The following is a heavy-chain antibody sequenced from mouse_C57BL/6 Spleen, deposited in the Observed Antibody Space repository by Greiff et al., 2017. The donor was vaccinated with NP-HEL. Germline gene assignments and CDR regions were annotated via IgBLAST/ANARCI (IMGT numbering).Heavy chain of an antibody. CDR1: GYAFSSYW. V-gene: IGHV1-80*01. CDR3: AREFYGSLPYAMDY. J-gene: IGHJ4*01. D-gene: IGHD1-1*01. Sequence: VQLQESGAELVKPGASVKISCKASGYAFSSYWMNWVKQRPGKGLEWIGQIYPGDGDTNYNGKFKGKATLTADKSSSTAYMQLSSLTSEDSAVYFCAREFYGSLPYAMDYWGQGTSVTVSS. CDR2: IYPGDGDT.